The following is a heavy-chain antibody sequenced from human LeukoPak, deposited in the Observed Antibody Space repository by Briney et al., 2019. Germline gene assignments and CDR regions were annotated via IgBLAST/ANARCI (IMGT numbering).Heavy chain of an antibody. CDR3: ATLAYGSGASNDY. CDR1: GYSFTSYW. J-gene: IGHJ4*02. V-gene: IGHV5-51*01. D-gene: IGHD3-10*01. CDR2: IYPGDSDT. Sequence: TRGESLQISCKGSGYSFTSYWIGWVRQMPGKGLEWMGIIYPGDSDTRYSPSFQGQVTISADKSISTAYLQWSSLKASDTAMYYCATLAYGSGASNDYWGQGTLVTVSS.